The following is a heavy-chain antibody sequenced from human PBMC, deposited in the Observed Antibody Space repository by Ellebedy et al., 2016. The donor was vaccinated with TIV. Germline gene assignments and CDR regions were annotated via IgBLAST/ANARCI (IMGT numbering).Heavy chain of an antibody. CDR1: GFTFSSYV. Sequence: GGSLRLSCAASGFTFSSYVMHWVRQAPGKGLEWAANIKQDGSEKYYVDSVKGRFTISRDNAKNSLYLQMNSLRAEDTAVYYCAGRAYNWNDGSLFDYWGQGTLVTVSS. V-gene: IGHV3-7*03. CDR3: AGRAYNWNDGSLFDY. D-gene: IGHD1-1*01. J-gene: IGHJ4*02. CDR2: IKQDGSEK.